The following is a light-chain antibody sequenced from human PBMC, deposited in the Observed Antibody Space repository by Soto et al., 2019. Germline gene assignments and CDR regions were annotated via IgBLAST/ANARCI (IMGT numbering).Light chain of an antibody. CDR1: QSVSSN. CDR3: QQYNNWPYPSWT. J-gene: IGKJ1*01. Sequence: EIVMTQSPATLSVSPGERATLSCRASQSVSSNLAWYQQKPGQAPRLLIYGASTRATGIPARFSGSGSGTEFTLTISSLQSEDFAVYDCQQYNNWPYPSWTFGQGTKVESK. CDR2: GAS. V-gene: IGKV3-15*01.